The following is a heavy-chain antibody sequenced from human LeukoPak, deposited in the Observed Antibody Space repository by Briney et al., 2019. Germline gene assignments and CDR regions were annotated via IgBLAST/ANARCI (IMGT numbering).Heavy chain of an antibody. Sequence: GGSLRLSFAASGFTFSNYGIHWVRQAPGKGLEWVAFIRYDGSNEYYVDSVKGRFTISRDNSKNTLYLQMNSLRAEDTAVYYCAKQPFMTTADLDFDYWGQGTVVTVSS. D-gene: IGHD4-17*01. CDR1: GFTFSNYG. CDR3: AKQPFMTTADLDFDY. CDR2: IRYDGSNE. J-gene: IGHJ4*02. V-gene: IGHV3-30*02.